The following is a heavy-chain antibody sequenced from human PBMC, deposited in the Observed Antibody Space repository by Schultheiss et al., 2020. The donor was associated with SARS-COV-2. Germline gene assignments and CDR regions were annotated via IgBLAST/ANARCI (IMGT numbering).Heavy chain of an antibody. V-gene: IGHV3-48*01. D-gene: IGHD6-13*01. CDR2: ISNSSRTV. CDR3: ARDGGDYSSSWYIDK. J-gene: IGHJ4*02. CDR1: GFKFSDYS. Sequence: GGSLRLSCAASGFKFSDYSMNWVRQAPGKGLEWVSYISNSSRTVYYADSVKGRFTITRDNAKNSLSLQMKSLGADDSAVYYCARDGGDYSSSWYIDKWGQGTLVTVSS.